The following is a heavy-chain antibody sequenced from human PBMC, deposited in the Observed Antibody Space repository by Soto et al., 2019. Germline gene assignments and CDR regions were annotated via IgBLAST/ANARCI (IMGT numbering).Heavy chain of an antibody. CDR1: GGSISSGGYY. CDR2: IYYSGST. J-gene: IGHJ6*02. Sequence: KPSETLSLTCTVSGGSISSGGYYWSWIRQHPGKGLEWVGYIYYSGSTYYNPSLKSRVTISVDTSKNQFSLKLSSVTAADTAVYYCARESRFLEWLAGMDVWGQGTTVTVSS. D-gene: IGHD3-3*01. CDR3: ARESRFLEWLAGMDV. V-gene: IGHV4-30-4*08.